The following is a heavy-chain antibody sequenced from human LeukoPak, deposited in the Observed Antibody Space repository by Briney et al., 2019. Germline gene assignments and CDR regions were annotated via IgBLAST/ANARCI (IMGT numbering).Heavy chain of an antibody. J-gene: IGHJ4*02. CDR2: IIPIFGTA. V-gene: IGHV1-69*01. CDR1: GGTFSSYA. Sequence: SVKVSCKASGGTFSSYAISWVRQAPGQGLEWMGGIIPIFGTANYAQKFQGRATITADESTSTDYMELSSLKTEDTAVYYCASPTNYYDSSGYYSFDYWGQGTLVTVSS. D-gene: IGHD3-22*01. CDR3: ASPTNYYDSSGYYSFDY.